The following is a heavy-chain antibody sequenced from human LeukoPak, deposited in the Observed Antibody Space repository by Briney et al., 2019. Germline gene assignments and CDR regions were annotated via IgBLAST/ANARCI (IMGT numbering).Heavy chain of an antibody. CDR3: ARDRIAMAVAGTPLDY. Sequence: GGSLRLSCAASGFTFSSYWMSWVRQAPGKGLEWVANIKQDGSEKYYVDSVKGRFTISRDNAKNSPYLQMNSLRAEDTAVYYCARDRIAMAVAGTPLDYWGQGTLVTVSS. CDR2: IKQDGSEK. CDR1: GFTFSSYW. J-gene: IGHJ4*02. D-gene: IGHD6-19*01. V-gene: IGHV3-7*01.